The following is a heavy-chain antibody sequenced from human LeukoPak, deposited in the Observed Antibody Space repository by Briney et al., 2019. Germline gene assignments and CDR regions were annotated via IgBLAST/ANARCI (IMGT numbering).Heavy chain of an antibody. J-gene: IGHJ4*02. CDR1: GFTFRSYD. Sequence: GGSLRLSCAASGFTFRSYDIHWVRQAPGKGLEWVLLISYGGTNQFYADSVKGRFTISRDNSKNTVYLQMNSLRVEDTAVYYCVQAHSSGWYNFDYWGQGALVTVSS. D-gene: IGHD6-19*01. CDR2: ISYGGTNQ. V-gene: IGHV3-30*03. CDR3: VQAHSSGWYNFDY.